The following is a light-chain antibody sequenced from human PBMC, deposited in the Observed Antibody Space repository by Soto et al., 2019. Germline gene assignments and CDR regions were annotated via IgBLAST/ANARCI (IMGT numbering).Light chain of an antibody. CDR1: SSNIGSNY. V-gene: IGLV1-47*01. Sequence: QSVLTQPPSASGTPGQRVTISCSGSSSNIGSNYVYWYQQLPGTAPKLLIYRNNQRPSGVPDRFSGSKSGTSASLAISGLRSEDEADHDCAAWDDSLSGRVFGGGTKLTVL. CDR3: AAWDDSLSGRV. J-gene: IGLJ2*01. CDR2: RNN.